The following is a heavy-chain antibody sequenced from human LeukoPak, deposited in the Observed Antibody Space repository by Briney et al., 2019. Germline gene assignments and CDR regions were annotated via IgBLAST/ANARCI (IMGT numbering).Heavy chain of an antibody. D-gene: IGHD6-19*01. CDR3: AKRDSSGWYSHDY. Sequence: GGSLRLSCAASGFTFSNYAMSWVRQAPGKGLEWVSSIGSAGVGTYYADSVKGRFTISRDNSKNTLHLQVNSLRAEDTAVYYCAKRDSSGWYSHDYWGQGTLVTVSS. V-gene: IGHV3-23*01. CDR2: IGSAGVGT. J-gene: IGHJ4*02. CDR1: GFTFSNYA.